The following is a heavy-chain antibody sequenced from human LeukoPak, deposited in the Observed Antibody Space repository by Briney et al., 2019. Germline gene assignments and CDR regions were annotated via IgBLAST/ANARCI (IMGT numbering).Heavy chain of an antibody. V-gene: IGHV3-21*01. CDR2: ISSSSSYI. CDR3: ARVGINMIVVP. J-gene: IGHJ5*02. Sequence: GGSLRLSCAASGFTFSSYSMNWVRQAPGKGLEWVSSISSSSSYIYYADSVKGRFTISRDNAKNSLYLQMNSLRAEDTAVYYCARVGINMIVVPWGQGTPVTVSS. D-gene: IGHD3-22*01. CDR1: GFTFSSYS.